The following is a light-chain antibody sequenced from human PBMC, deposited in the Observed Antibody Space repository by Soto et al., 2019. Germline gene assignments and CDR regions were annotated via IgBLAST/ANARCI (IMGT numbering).Light chain of an antibody. Sequence: QPVLTQPPSASGTPGQRVTISCSGSSSNIGSNYVYWYQQLPGTAPKLLIYRNNQRPSGVPDRFSGSKSGTSASLAISGLRSEDEAGYYCAAWDDSLSGYVFGTGTKLTVL. V-gene: IGLV1-47*01. CDR2: RNN. CDR1: SSNIGSNY. CDR3: AAWDDSLSGYV. J-gene: IGLJ1*01.